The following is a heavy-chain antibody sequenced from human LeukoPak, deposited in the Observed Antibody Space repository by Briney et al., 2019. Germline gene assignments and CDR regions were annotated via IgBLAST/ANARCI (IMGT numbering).Heavy chain of an antibody. CDR3: ARADCSGGSCYSFDAFDI. D-gene: IGHD2-15*01. CDR1: GGSISNYY. CDR2: IYYSGST. V-gene: IGHV4-59*01. J-gene: IGHJ3*02. Sequence: PSETLSLTCTVSGGSISNYYWSWIRQPPGKGLEWTGYIYYSGSTNYNPSLKSRVTISVDTSKNQFSLKLSSVTAADTAVYYCARADCSGGSCYSFDAFDIWGQGTMVTVSS.